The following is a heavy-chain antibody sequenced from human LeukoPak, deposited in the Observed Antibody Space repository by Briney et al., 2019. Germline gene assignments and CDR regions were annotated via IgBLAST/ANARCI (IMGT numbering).Heavy chain of an antibody. CDR1: GGSISSYH. D-gene: IGHD6-19*01. V-gene: IGHV4-59*08. J-gene: IGHJ4*02. CDR3: ARHRTSGWGLDY. CDR2: ISTSGST. Sequence: PETLSLTCTVSGGSISSYHWSWIRQPPGQGLEWIGYISTSGSTNYNPSLQSRVTTSVDTSKNQLSLKLSSVTDADTAVYYCARHRTSGWGLDYWGRGTHVTVS.